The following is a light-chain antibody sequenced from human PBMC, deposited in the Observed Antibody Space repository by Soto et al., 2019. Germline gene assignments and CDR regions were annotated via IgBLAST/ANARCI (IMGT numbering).Light chain of an antibody. V-gene: IGKV3-20*01. J-gene: IGKJ5*01. CDR2: PAA. CDR1: KSVSASF. CDR3: QQYGDSPMT. Sequence: EIMLTQSTGTLSLAPGERVTLFCRDSKSVSASFLAWYQHKLGQPPRFLIYPAASRATAIPDRFSGSGSGTDFTLTISSLESEDFAVYYCQQYGDSPMTFGQGTRLDIK.